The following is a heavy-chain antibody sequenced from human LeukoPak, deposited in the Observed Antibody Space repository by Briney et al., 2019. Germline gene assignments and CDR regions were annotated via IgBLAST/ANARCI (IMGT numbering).Heavy chain of an antibody. CDR3: ARGGYCSSSSCQGDFDY. D-gene: IGHD2-2*01. CDR1: GYTFTGYY. CDR2: INPNSGGT. J-gene: IGHJ4*02. V-gene: IGHV1-2*02. Sequence: ASVKVSCKASGYTFTGYYLHWVRQAPGQGLEWMGWINPNSGGTNYAQKFQGRVTMTRETSISTAYMELSRLRSDDTAVYYCARGGYCSSSSCQGDFDYWGQGTLVTVSS.